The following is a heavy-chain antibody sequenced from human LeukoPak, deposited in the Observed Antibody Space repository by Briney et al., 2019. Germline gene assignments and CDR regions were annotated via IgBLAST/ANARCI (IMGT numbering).Heavy chain of an antibody. J-gene: IGHJ6*03. V-gene: IGHV1-69*05. CDR2: IIPIFGTA. CDR3: ARGPPGDYPEAYYYYYMDV. Sequence: SVKVSCKASGGTFSSYAISWVRQAPGQGLEWMGGIIPIFGTANYAQKFQGRVTITTDESTSTAYMELSSLRSEDTAVYYCARGPPGDYPEAYYYYYMDVWGKGTTVTVSS. D-gene: IGHD4-17*01. CDR1: GGTFSSYA.